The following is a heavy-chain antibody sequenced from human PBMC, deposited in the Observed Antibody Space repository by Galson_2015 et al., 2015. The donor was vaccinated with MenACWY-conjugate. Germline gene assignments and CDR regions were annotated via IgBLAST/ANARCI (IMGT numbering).Heavy chain of an antibody. D-gene: IGHD2/OR15-2a*01. J-gene: IGHJ1*01. CDR3: ATFNRYFDN. V-gene: IGHV3-23*01. CDR1: GFTVGTHA. Sequence: SLRLSCAASGFTVGTHAMSWVRQAPGKGLEWVSRISLSGYTTFYADSVKGRFTISRDNSKNTLYLQMNSLRGEDTAVYYCATFNRYFDNWGQGALVTVSS. CDR2: ISLSGYTT.